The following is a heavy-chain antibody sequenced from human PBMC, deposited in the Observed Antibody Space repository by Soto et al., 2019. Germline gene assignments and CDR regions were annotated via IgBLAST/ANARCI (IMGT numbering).Heavy chain of an antibody. CDR2: ISYDGSNK. CDR3: AKDIYDSSGHYSYYYGMDV. Sequence: GGSLRLSXAASGFTFSSYGMHWVRQAPGKGLEWVAVISYDGSNKYYADSVKGRFTISRDNSKNTLYLQMNSLRAEDTAVYYCAKDIYDSSGHYSYYYGMDVWGQGTTVTVS. V-gene: IGHV3-30*18. J-gene: IGHJ6*02. CDR1: GFTFSSYG. D-gene: IGHD3-22*01.